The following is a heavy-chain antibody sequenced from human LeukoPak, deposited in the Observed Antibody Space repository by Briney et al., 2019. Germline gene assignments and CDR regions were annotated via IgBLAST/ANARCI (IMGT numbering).Heavy chain of an antibody. CDR3: ARGRMVRGVIFDY. V-gene: IGHV1-8*01. D-gene: IGHD3-10*01. CDR2: MNPNSGNT. CDR1: GYTFTSYD. Sequence: ASMKVSCKASGYTFTSYDINWVRQATGQGLEWMGWMNPNSGNTGYAQKLQGRVTMTRNTSISTAYMELSSLRSEDTAVYYCARGRMVRGVIFDYWGQGTLVTVSS. J-gene: IGHJ4*02.